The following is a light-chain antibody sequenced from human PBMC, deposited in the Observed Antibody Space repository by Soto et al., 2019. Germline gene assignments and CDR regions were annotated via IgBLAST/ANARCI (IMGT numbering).Light chain of an antibody. Sequence: IHMTQSPSTLSASLGDIVTITCRASQSITNRLAWYQQKPGEAPKLLIYDASALPRGVPSRFSGSGSGTKFTLTIASLQPDDFATYYCQQYETFSGTFGPGTKVDIK. V-gene: IGKV1-5*01. CDR2: DAS. CDR3: QQYETFSGT. J-gene: IGKJ1*01. CDR1: QSITNR.